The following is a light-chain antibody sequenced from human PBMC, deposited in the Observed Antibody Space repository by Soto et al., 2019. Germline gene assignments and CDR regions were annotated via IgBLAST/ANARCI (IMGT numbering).Light chain of an antibody. CDR3: LQDYNYPLT. V-gene: IGKV1-6*01. Sequence: AIQMTQSQSSLSASVGDRVTIPCRASQGIRNDLGWYQQKPGKAPKLLIYAASSLHSGVPSRFSGSGSGTDFTLTISSLQPEDFAAYYCLQDYNYPLTFGEGTKVDIK. CDR2: AAS. J-gene: IGKJ4*01. CDR1: QGIRND.